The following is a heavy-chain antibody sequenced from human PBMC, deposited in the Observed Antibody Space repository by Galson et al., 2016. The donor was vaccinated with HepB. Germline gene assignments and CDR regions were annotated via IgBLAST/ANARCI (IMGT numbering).Heavy chain of an antibody. CDR2: ISSGSRYI. J-gene: IGHJ6*02. V-gene: IGHV3-21*01. CDR3: ARGVMVQGVIMYFYHYGMDV. CDR1: GFTFSTYS. Sequence: SLRLSCAASGFTFSTYSMNWVRQAPGKGLQWVSSISSGSRYIFYADSVKGRFTISRDNAKNSLYLQMNSLRAEDTAVYYCARGVMVQGVIMYFYHYGMDVWGQGATVTVSS. D-gene: IGHD3-10*01.